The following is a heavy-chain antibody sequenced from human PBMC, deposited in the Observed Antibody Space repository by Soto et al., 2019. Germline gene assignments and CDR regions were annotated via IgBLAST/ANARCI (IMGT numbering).Heavy chain of an antibody. CDR3: ARDRGPSSGYYPYWFDH. J-gene: IGHJ5*02. CDR2: INVGNGNT. V-gene: IGHV1-3*01. Sequence: ASSKVSCKASGYTFNSYTIHWVRQAPGQRLEWMGWINVGNGNTRYAQKFQGWVTITADKSTSTAYMELSSLRSEDTAVYYCARDRGPSSGYYPYWFDHWGQGTLVTVS. CDR1: GYTFNSYT. D-gene: IGHD3-22*01.